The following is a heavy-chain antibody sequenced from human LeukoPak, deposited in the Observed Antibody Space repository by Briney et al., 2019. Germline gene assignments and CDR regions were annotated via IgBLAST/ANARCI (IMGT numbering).Heavy chain of an antibody. V-gene: IGHV4-34*01. Sequence: SETLSLTCAVYGGSFSGYYWSWIRQPPGKGLEWIGEINHSGSTNYNPPLKSRVTISVDTSKNQFSLKLSSVTAADTAVYYCARVKFPYYYYGMDVWGQGTTVTVS. J-gene: IGHJ6*02. CDR3: ARVKFPYYYYGMDV. CDR2: INHSGST. CDR1: GGSFSGYY. D-gene: IGHD2-21*01.